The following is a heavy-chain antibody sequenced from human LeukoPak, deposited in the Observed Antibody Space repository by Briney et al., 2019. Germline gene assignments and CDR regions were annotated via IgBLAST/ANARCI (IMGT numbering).Heavy chain of an antibody. D-gene: IGHD1-26*01. V-gene: IGHV3-30*18. CDR1: GFTFSSYA. CDR3: AKRGMSGSYYYFDY. J-gene: IGHJ4*02. CDR2: ISYDGRDK. Sequence: GGSLRLSCAASGFTFSSYAMNWVRQAPGKGLEWVSFISYDGRDKYYADSVKGRFTISRDNSQNTLYLQMNSLRAEDTAVYYCAKRGMSGSYYYFDYWGQGTLVTVSS.